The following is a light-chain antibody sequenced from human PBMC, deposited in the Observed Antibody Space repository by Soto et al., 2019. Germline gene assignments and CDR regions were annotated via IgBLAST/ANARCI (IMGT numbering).Light chain of an antibody. V-gene: IGKV1-9*01. Sequence: DIQMTQSPSSLSASVGDRVTITCRASQSIGRYLNWYQQKPGKAPNLLIYAASTLQSGVPLSFSGSGSGTSFTLTISSLQPEDFATYYCQQLLSYPITFGQGTRLEIK. CDR3: QQLLSYPIT. CDR2: AAS. CDR1: QSIGRY. J-gene: IGKJ5*01.